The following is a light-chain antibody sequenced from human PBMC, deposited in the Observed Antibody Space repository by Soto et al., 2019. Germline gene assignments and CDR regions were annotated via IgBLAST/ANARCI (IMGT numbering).Light chain of an antibody. J-gene: IGKJ5*01. Sequence: DIQMTQSPSSLSASVGDRVTITCRASESIARHLNWYQQKPGKAPKLLIYAASSLQNGVPSRFRGGGSGTDFTLTISNLQPEDFATYYCQQSYSALSITGGQGTRLEIK. V-gene: IGKV1-39*01. CDR1: ESIARH. CDR2: AAS. CDR3: QQSYSALSIT.